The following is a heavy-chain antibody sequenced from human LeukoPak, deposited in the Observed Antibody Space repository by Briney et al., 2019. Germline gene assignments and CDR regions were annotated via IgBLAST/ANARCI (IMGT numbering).Heavy chain of an antibody. V-gene: IGHV4-38-2*01. D-gene: IGHD1-1*01. Sequence: SETLSLTCGVSGYSISNGYDWGWIRPPPGEGLEWIGSIHQRGRIYHNPSLKSRVTISVDTSKNQFSLKLPSVTASDTAVYYCARINWNPDYWGQGTLVTVSS. J-gene: IGHJ4*02. CDR3: ARINWNPDY. CDR2: IHQRGRI. CDR1: GYSISNGYD.